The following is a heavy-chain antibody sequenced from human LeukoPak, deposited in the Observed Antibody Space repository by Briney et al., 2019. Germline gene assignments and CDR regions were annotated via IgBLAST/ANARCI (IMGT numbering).Heavy chain of an antibody. CDR2: IKQDGSEK. Sequence: PGGSLRLSCAASGFTVSSNYMNWVRQAPGKGLEWVAIIKQDGSEKYYVESVKGRFTISRDNAKNSLYLRMDSLRAEDTAVYYCAREGFCSGGICSYDNWGQGTLVTVSS. CDR3: AREGFCSGGICSYDN. V-gene: IGHV3-7*01. CDR1: GFTVSSNY. J-gene: IGHJ4*02. D-gene: IGHD2-15*01.